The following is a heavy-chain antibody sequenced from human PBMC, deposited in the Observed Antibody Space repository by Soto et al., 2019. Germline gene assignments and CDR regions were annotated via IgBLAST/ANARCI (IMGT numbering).Heavy chain of an antibody. Sequence: GASVKVSCKISGYTFSDHYIHWILQAPVKGLEWMGLVDPEYGETKYAENFQGRVTITADTSIDTAFLELSGLRSDDTGIYYCAVLEDEYYNRPVVDGWGQGTVVTVSS. V-gene: IGHV1-69-2*01. D-gene: IGHD3-10*01. CDR2: VDPEYGET. CDR1: GYTFSDHY. J-gene: IGHJ4*01. CDR3: AVLEDEYYNRPVVDG.